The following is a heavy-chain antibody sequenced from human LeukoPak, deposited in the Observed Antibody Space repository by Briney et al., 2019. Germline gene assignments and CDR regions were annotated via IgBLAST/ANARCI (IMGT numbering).Heavy chain of an antibody. Sequence: GGSLILSCGASGYTFSDYTMNWVRQAPGKGPEWISYISSGGSVVHYADSVKGRFTISRDNVENSLYLQMNSLRVEDTAVYYCTRDLEYWGQGVLVTVSS. CDR2: ISSGGSVV. CDR3: TRDLEY. V-gene: IGHV3-48*01. J-gene: IGHJ4*02. CDR1: GYTFSDYT.